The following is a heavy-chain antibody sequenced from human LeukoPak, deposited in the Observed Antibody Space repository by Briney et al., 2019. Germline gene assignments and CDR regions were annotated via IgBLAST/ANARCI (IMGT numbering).Heavy chain of an antibody. Sequence: PGGSLKLSCSASGFTFSSYSMNWVRQAPGEGLGWVSSISSSSSYIYYADSVKGRFTISRDNAKNSLYLQMNSLRAEDTAVYYCARAYYYDSSGYYLVWGQGTLVTVSS. CDR3: ARAYYYDSSGYYLV. CDR1: GFTFSSYS. J-gene: IGHJ4*02. D-gene: IGHD3-22*01. V-gene: IGHV3-21*01. CDR2: ISSSSSYI.